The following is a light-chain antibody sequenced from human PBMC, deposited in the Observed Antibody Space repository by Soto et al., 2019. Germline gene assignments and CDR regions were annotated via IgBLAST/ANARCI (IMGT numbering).Light chain of an antibody. CDR3: QQYGVTPRT. CDR2: DAS. CDR1: RGISSN. V-gene: IGKV3D-15*01. Sequence: IVMTQSPATLSVSPGERATLSCRASRGISSNLAWYQQKPGQAPRLLIYDASTRATGIPARFSGSGSGTDFTLTISRLEPEHFAVYYCQQYGVTPRTFGQGTKVDI. J-gene: IGKJ1*01.